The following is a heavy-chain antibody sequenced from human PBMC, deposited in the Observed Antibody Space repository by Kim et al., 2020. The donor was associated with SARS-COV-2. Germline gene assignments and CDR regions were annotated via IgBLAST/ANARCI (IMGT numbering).Heavy chain of an antibody. CDR2: IKQDGSEK. D-gene: IGHD2-2*01. CDR1: GFTFSSYW. J-gene: IGHJ5*02. Sequence: GGSLRLSCAASGFTFSSYWMSWVRQAPGKGLEWVANIKQDGSEKYYVDSVKGRFTISRDNAKNSLYLQMNSLRAEDTAVYYCARARSDIVVVPAAPPGPGWFDPWGQGTLVTVSS. V-gene: IGHV3-7*01. CDR3: ARARSDIVVVPAAPPGPGWFDP.